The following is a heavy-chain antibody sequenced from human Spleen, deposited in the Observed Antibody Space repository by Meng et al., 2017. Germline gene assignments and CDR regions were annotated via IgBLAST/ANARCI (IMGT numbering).Heavy chain of an antibody. V-gene: IGHV3-23*01. J-gene: IGHJ4*02. CDR3: ARDCCSEIGPIDH. CDR2: ISNNGDT. Sequence: GESLKISCRTSGFTFSNYGMSWVRQAPGKGLEWVATISNNGDTHYADSMMGRFIISRDDSRNTLYLHVSSLRAEDTAMYYCARDCCSEIGPIDHWGQGALVTVSS. D-gene: IGHD2-15*01. CDR1: GFTFSNYG.